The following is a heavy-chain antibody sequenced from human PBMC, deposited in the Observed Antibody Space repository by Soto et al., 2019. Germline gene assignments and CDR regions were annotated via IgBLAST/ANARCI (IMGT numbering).Heavy chain of an antibody. CDR2: IFYSGSTTY. CDR3: ARVGSSGWSPDY. V-gene: IGHV4-59*11. CDR1: GGSISGHY. D-gene: IGHD6-19*01. J-gene: IGHJ4*02. Sequence: LSLTCTVSGGSISGHYWIWIRQPPGEGMEWIGYIFYSGSTTYNNNPSLKSRVSISVDTSKNQFYLRLSSVTAADTAVYYCARVGSSGWSPDYWGQGTLVTVSS.